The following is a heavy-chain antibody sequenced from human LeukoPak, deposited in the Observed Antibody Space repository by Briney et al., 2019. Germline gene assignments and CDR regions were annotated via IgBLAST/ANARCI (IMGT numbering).Heavy chain of an antibody. CDR1: GFTFDDYA. D-gene: IGHD6-19*01. CDR2: ISWNSGSI. V-gene: IGHV3-9*01. J-gene: IGHJ4*02. Sequence: GRSLRLSCAASGFTFDDYAMHWVRQAPGKGLEWVSGISWNSGSIGYADSVKGRFTISRDNAKNSLYLQMNSLRAEDTALYYCAKDFIHSSGFDYWGQGTLVTVSS. CDR3: AKDFIHSSGFDY.